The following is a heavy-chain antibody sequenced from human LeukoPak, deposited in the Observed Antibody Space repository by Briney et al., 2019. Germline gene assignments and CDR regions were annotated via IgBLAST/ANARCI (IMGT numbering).Heavy chain of an antibody. Sequence: GASVKVSCKASGGTFSSYAISWVRQAPGQGLEWMGGIIPIFGTANYAQKFQGRVTITADESTSTAYMELSSLRSEDTAVYYCAGAYCGGDCYLDTYYFDYWGQGTLVTVSS. J-gene: IGHJ4*02. CDR1: GGTFSSYA. CDR3: AGAYCGGDCYLDTYYFDY. CDR2: IIPIFGTA. V-gene: IGHV1-69*13. D-gene: IGHD2-21*02.